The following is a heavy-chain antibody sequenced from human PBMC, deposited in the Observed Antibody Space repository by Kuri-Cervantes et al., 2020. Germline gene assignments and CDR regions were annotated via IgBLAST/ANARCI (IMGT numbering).Heavy chain of an antibody. CDR2: IRSKAYGGTT. Sequence: GESLKISCAASGFTFDDYAMHWVRQAPGKGLEWVGFIRSKAYGGTTEYAASVKGRFTISRDDSKSIAYLQMNSLKTEDTAVYYCTRDSDYDFWSGYYGDYWGQGTLVTVSS. J-gene: IGHJ4*02. CDR3: TRDSDYDFWSGYYGDY. V-gene: IGHV3-49*04. D-gene: IGHD3-3*01. CDR1: GFTFDDYA.